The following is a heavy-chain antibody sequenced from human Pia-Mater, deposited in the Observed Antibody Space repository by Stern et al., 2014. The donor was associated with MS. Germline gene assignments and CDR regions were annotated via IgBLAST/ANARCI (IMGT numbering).Heavy chain of an antibody. CDR1: GFSLSNYG. V-gene: IGHV3-30*03. CDR2: MSFVGGNK. CDR3: MGVGDAMHV. Sequence: VQLLESGGGVVQPGRSLKLSCAASGFSLSNYGMHWVRQAPGKGLEWVAVMSFVGGNKKYGDSVKGRFSISRDMANNPLFLQMNSLRPEDTAVYYCMGVGDAMHVWGQGTTVIVSS. J-gene: IGHJ6*02.